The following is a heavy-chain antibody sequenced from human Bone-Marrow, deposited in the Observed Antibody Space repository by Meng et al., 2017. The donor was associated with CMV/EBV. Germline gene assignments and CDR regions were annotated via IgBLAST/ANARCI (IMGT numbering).Heavy chain of an antibody. V-gene: IGHV3-74*01. D-gene: IGHD2-15*01. J-gene: IGHJ4*02. Sequence: GALKISCAASGFPFSSYWMHWVRQAPGKGLVWVSRINSEGSSTSYADSVKGRFTIPRDNSKNTLYLQMNSLRAEDTAVYYCARDRSSVVVVAADYYFDYWGQGTLVTVSS. CDR2: INSEGSST. CDR1: GFPFSSYW. CDR3: ARDRSSVVVVAADYYFDY.